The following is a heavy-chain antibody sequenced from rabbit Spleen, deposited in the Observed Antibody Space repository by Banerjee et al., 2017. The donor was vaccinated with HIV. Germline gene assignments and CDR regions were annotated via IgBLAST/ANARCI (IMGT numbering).Heavy chain of an antibody. Sequence: QSLEESGGALVKPGASLTLTCKASGFSFNSGYDMCWVRQAPGKGLEWVACAYAGSSGGTYSATWAKGRFTISKTSSTTVTLQMTSLTAADTATYFCARDSGTSFSTYGMELWGPGTLVTVS. V-gene: IGHV1S40*01. D-gene: IGHD8-1*01. CDR1: GFSFNSGYD. CDR3: ARDSGTSFSTYGMEL. J-gene: IGHJ6*01. CDR2: AYAGSSGGT.